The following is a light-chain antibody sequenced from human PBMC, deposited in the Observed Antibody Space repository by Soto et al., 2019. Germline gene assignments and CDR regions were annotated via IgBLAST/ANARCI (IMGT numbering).Light chain of an antibody. CDR1: QGVSSTY. CDR2: GAS. CDR3: QQYGTSPYT. V-gene: IGKV3-20*01. J-gene: IGKJ2*01. Sequence: EIVLTQSPGTLSLSPGERATLSCRASQGVSSTYLSWLQQKPGQAPRLLVYGASSRATGIPDRFSGSGSGTDFTLTVSRLEPEDFAVYYCQQYGTSPYTFGQGTKLEIK.